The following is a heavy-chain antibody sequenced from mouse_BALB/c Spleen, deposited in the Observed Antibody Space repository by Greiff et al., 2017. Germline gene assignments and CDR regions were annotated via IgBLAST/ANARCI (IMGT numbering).Heavy chain of an antibody. CDR3: ARPHYYGSSYRYFDY. V-gene: IGHV1-4*02. Sequence: VQLQQSAAELARPGASVKMSCKASGYTFTSYTMHWVKQRPGQGLEWIGYINPSSGYTEYNQKFKDKTTLTVDKSSSTAYMQLSSLTSEDSAVYYCARPHYYGSSYRYFDYWGQGTTLTVSS. J-gene: IGHJ2*01. D-gene: IGHD1-1*01. CDR2: INPSSGYT. CDR1: GYTFTSYT.